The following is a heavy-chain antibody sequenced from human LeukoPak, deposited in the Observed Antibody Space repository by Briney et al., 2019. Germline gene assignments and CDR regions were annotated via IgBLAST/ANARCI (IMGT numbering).Heavy chain of an antibody. V-gene: IGHV1-8*02. CDR1: GYTFTSYG. CDR3: ARGTAAEFDY. Sequence: ASVKVSCKASGYTFTSYGISWVRQAPGQGLEWMGWINPNSGGTNYAQKFQGRVTMTRNTSISTAYMELSSLRSEDTAVYYCARGTAAEFDYWGQGTLVTVSS. D-gene: IGHD6-13*01. J-gene: IGHJ4*02. CDR2: INPNSGGT.